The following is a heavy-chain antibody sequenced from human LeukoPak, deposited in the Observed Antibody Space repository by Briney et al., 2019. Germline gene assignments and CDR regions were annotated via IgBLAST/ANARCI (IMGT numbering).Heavy chain of an antibody. Sequence: PGGSPRLSCAASGFTFSSYWMSWVRQAPGKGLEWVANIKQDGSEKYYVDSVKGRFTISRDNAKNSLYLQMNSLRAEDTAVFYCAREGNRRSFDYWGQGTLVTVSS. CDR1: GFTFSSYW. J-gene: IGHJ4*02. CDR3: AREGNRRSFDY. CDR2: IKQDGSEK. V-gene: IGHV3-7*01.